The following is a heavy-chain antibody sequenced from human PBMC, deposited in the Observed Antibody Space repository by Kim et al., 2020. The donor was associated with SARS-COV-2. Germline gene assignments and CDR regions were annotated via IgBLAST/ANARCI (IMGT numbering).Heavy chain of an antibody. CDR1: GFTVSSNY. Sequence: GGSLRLSCAASGFTVSSNYMSWVRQAPGKGLEWVSVIYSGGSTYYADSVKGRFTISRDNSKNTLYLQMNSLRAEDTAVYYCARDKTTAAGYGHFDYWGQGTLVTVSS. D-gene: IGHD6-13*01. CDR3: ARDKTTAAGYGHFDY. J-gene: IGHJ4*02. V-gene: IGHV3-53*01. CDR2: IYSGGST.